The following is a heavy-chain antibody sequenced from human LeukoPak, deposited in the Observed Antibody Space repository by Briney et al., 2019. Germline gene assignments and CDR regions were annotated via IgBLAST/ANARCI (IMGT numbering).Heavy chain of an antibody. CDR2: VSGSGRST. J-gene: IGHJ4*02. D-gene: IGHD3-16*02. V-gene: IGHV3-23*01. CDR1: GFTFSSYA. Sequence: PGGSLRLSCAASGFTFSSYAMSWVRQAPGKGLEWVSAVSGSGRSTYYADSVKGRFTISRDNAKNSLYLQMNSLRAEDTAVYYCARGPYDYVWGSYRPLFDYWGQGTLVTVSS. CDR3: ARGPYDYVWGSYRPLFDY.